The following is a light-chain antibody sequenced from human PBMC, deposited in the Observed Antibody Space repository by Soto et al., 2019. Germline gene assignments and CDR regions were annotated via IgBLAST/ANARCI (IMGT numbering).Light chain of an antibody. CDR3: QQYNSYSPLT. CDR1: QSISSW. V-gene: IGKV1-5*03. CDR2: KAS. J-gene: IGKJ4*01. Sequence: DIQMTQSPSTLSASVGDRVTITCRASQSISSWLAWYQQKPGKAPKLLIYKASSLESGVPSRFSGSGSGTEFTLTISILQTDDVATYYCQQYNSYSPLTFGGGTKVEIK.